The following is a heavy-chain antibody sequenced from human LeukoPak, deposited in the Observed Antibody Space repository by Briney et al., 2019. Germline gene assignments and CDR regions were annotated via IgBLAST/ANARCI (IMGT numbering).Heavy chain of an antibody. J-gene: IGHJ4*02. CDR3: ARVSSSWQTFDY. D-gene: IGHD6-13*01. CDR1: GYTFTSYG. Sequence: ASVKVSFKASGYTFTSYGISWVRQAPGQGLAWMGWISAYNGNTNYAQKLQGRVTMTTDTSTSTAYMELRSLRSDDTAVYYCARVSSSWQTFDYWGQGTLVTVSS. CDR2: ISAYNGNT. V-gene: IGHV1-18*04.